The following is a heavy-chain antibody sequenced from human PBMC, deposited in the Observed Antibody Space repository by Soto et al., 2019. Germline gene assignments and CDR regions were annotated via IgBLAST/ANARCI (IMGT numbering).Heavy chain of an antibody. J-gene: IGHJ6*02. D-gene: IGHD6-19*01. CDR1: GFTFSSYV. CDR3: ARVTSTGWRLMDV. CDR2: VSTSGGST. V-gene: IGHV3-23*01. Sequence: EVQLLESGGGLVQPGGSLRFSCAASGFTFSSYVMSWVRQAPGKGLEWVSAVSTSGGSTFYAGSVKGRFAISRDNSKNTLYLQMNSLRAEDTAVYYCARVTSTGWRLMDVWGQGTTVTVSS.